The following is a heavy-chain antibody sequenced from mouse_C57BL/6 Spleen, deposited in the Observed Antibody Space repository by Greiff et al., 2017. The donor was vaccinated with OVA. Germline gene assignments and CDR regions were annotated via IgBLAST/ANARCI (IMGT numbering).Heavy chain of an antibody. CDR3: ARDYSNYGYAMDY. D-gene: IGHD2-5*01. Sequence: QVQLQQPGAELVKPGASVKLSCKASGYTFTSYWMHWVKQRPGQGLEWIGMIHPNSGSTNYNEKFKSKATLTVDKSSSTAYMQLSRLTSEDSAVYYCARDYSNYGYAMDYWGQGTSVTVSS. J-gene: IGHJ4*01. CDR1: GYTFTSYW. V-gene: IGHV1-64*01. CDR2: IHPNSGST.